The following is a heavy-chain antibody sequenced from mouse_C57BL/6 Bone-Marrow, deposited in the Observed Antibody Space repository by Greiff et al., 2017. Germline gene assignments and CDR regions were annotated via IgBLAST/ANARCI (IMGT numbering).Heavy chain of an antibody. D-gene: IGHD2-3*01. J-gene: IGHJ3*01. CDR1: GYTFTSYW. CDR2: ISPGSGST. CDR3: ARLNDGYPLAY. Sequence: QVQLKQPGAELVKPGASVKMSCKASGYTFTSYWITWVKQRPGQGLEWIGDISPGSGSTNYNEKFKSKATLTVDTSSSTAYMQLSSLTSEDSAVYYCARLNDGYPLAYWGQGTLVTVSA. V-gene: IGHV1-55*01.